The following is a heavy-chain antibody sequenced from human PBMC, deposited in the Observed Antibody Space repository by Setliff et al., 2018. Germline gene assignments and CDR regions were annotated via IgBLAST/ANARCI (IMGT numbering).Heavy chain of an antibody. CDR2: IYTSGST. J-gene: IGHJ3*02. D-gene: IGHD3-3*01. CDR3: ARDKDFWSGYAFDI. Sequence: PSETLSLTCTVSGGSISSGSYYWSWIRQPAGKGLEWIGHIYTSGSTNYNPSLKSRVTISVDTSKNQFSLKLSSVTAADTAVYYCARDKDFWSGYAFDIWGQGTMVTVSS. V-gene: IGHV4-61*09. CDR1: GGSISSGSYY.